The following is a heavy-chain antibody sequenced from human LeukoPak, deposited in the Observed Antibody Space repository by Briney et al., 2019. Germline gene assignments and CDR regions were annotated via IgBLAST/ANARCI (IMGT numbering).Heavy chain of an antibody. CDR3: ARDQWELGIDY. CDR1: GFTFSSYE. Sequence: GGSLRLSCAASGFTFSSYEMNWVRQAPGKGLEWVSYISSSGSTIYYADSVKGRFTISRDNAKNSLYLQMNSLRAEDTAVYYCARDQWELGIDYWGRGTLVTVSS. J-gene: IGHJ4*02. V-gene: IGHV3-48*03. CDR2: ISSSGSTI. D-gene: IGHD1-26*01.